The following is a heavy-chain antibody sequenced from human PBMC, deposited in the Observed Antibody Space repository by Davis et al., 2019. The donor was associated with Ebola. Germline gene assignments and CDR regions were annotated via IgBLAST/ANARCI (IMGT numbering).Heavy chain of an antibody. D-gene: IGHD2-15*01. J-gene: IGHJ4*02. CDR3: AREGGSCPGDY. V-gene: IGHV1-46*01. Sequence: ASVKVSCKASGYTFTSYYMHWVRQAPGQGLEWMGIINPSGGSTSYAQKFQGRVTMTRDTSTSTVYMEQSSLRSEDTAVYYCAREGGSCPGDYWGQGTLVTVSS. CDR2: INPSGGST. CDR1: GYTFTSYY.